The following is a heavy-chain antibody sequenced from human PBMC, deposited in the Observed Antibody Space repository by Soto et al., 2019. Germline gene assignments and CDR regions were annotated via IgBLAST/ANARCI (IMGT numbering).Heavy chain of an antibody. CDR3: ARGGAVHYHFWSGYHRDLFYDYCMDV. Sequence: QVQLQESGPGLVKPSETLSLTCTVSGGSVSSGSYYWSWIRQPPGKGLEWIGYIFYSGSTNYNPSLKSRVTISVGTSTSQYALKLSSLTAADTAVYYCARGGAVHYHFWSGYHRDLFYDYCMDVWGQGPTVTVSS. J-gene: IGHJ6*02. V-gene: IGHV4-61*01. CDR1: GGSVSSGSYY. D-gene: IGHD3-3*01. CDR2: IFYSGST.